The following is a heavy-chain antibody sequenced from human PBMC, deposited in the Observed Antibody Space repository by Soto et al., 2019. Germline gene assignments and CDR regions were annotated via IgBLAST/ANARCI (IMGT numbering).Heavy chain of an antibody. V-gene: IGHV5-10-1*01. CDR1: GYSFTSYW. J-gene: IGHJ6*02. D-gene: IGHD2-2*02. CDR2: IDPSDSYT. Sequence: PGESLKISCKGSGYSFTSYWISWVRQMPGKGLEWIGRIDPSDSYTNYSPSFQGHVTISADKSISTAYLQWSSLKASDTAMYYCARQGDIVVVPAAIDYYYGMDVWGQGTTVTVSS. CDR3: ARQGDIVVVPAAIDYYYGMDV.